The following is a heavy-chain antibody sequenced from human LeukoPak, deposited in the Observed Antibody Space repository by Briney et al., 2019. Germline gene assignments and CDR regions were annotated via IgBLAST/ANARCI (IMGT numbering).Heavy chain of an antibody. CDR1: GGTFSSYA. J-gene: IGHJ5*02. CDR3: ARRRRDGYNYWFDP. V-gene: IGHV1-69*13. D-gene: IGHD5-24*01. CDR2: IIPIFGTA. Sequence: ASVNVSCKASGGTFSSYAISWVRQAPGQGLEWMGGIIPIFGTANYAQKFQGRVTITADESTSTAYMELSSLRSEDTAVYYCARRRRDGYNYWFDPWGQGTLVTVSS.